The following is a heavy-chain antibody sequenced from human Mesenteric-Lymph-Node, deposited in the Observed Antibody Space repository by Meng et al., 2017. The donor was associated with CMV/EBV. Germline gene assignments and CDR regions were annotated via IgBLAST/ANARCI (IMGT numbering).Heavy chain of an antibody. V-gene: IGHV3-9*01. CDR2: ISWNSGSI. D-gene: IGHD3-22*01. J-gene: IGHJ4*02. CDR1: GFTFDDYA. Sequence: SLKISCAASGFTFDDYAMHWVRQAPGKGLEWVSDISWNSGSIGYADSVKGRFTISRDNAKNSLYLQMNSLRAEDTALYYCAKDTYYDSSGQTDYWGQGTLVTVSS. CDR3: AKDTYYDSSGQTDY.